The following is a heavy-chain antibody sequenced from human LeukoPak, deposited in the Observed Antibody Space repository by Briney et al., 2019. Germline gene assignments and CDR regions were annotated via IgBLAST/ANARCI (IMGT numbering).Heavy chain of an antibody. Sequence: GGSLRLSCAASGFTFSRYWMNWARQAPGKGLEWVASINHNGNVNYYVDSVKGRFTISRDNAKNSLYLQMSNLRAEDTAVYFCARGGGLDVWGQGATVTVSS. CDR1: GFTFSRYW. V-gene: IGHV3-7*03. J-gene: IGHJ6*02. CDR2: INHNGNVN. CDR3: ARGGGLDV. D-gene: IGHD3-16*01.